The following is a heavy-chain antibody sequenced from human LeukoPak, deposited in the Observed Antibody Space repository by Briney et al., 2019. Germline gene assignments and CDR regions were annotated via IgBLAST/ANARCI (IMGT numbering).Heavy chain of an antibody. CDR2: ISSNSRHM. J-gene: IGHJ3*02. D-gene: IGHD3-10*01. CDR3: ARVSGSRNYYFGAFDI. CDR1: GFTFSTYG. Sequence: PGGSLRLSCAASGFTFSTYGMNWVRQAPWKGLEWVSSISSNSRHMYYADSVKGRFTVSRDNAKNSLYLQMNSLRAEDTAMYYCARVSGSRNYYFGAFDIWGQGTMVTVSS. V-gene: IGHV3-21*01.